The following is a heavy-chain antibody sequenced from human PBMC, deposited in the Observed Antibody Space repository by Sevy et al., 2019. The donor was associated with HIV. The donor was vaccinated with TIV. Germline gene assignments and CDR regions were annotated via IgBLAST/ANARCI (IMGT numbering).Heavy chain of an antibody. J-gene: IGHJ4*02. D-gene: IGHD6-19*01. CDR1: GFTFTNYG. CDR3: AKEWTLLSDWYGEFDY. V-gene: IGHV3-23*01. CDR2: ISNSGANT. Sequence: GGCLRLSCAASGFTFTNYGMHWVRQAPGKGLEWVSGISNSGANTYYADSVRGRFTVSRDNSKNTVYLQLNSLRAEDTAIYYCAKEWTLLSDWYGEFDYWGQGTLGTVSS.